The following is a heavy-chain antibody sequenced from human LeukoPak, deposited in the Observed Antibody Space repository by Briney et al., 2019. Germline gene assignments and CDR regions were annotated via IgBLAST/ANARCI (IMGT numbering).Heavy chain of an antibody. CDR1: GFTFSDYY. J-gene: IGHJ2*01. V-gene: IGHV3-11*01. CDR3: AGSYSSGWYSETPGHFDL. CDR2: ISSSGSTI. D-gene: IGHD6-19*01. Sequence: PGRSLRLSCAASGFTFSDYYMSWIRQAPGKGLEWVSYISSSGSTIYYADSVKGRFTISRDNAKNSLYLQMNSLRAEDTAVYYCAGSYSSGWYSETPGHFDLWGRGTLVTVSS.